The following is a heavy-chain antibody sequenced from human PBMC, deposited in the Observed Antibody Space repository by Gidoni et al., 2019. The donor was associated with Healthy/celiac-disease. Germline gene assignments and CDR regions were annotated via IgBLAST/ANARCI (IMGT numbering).Heavy chain of an antibody. Sequence: QVQLQQWGAGLLKPSETLSLTCAVYRGSFRGYYWCWFRQPPGKGLEWIGEINHSGNTNYNPSRKSRVTISVDTSKNQFSLKLSSVTAADTAVYYCARASGIAAAGWGYWGQGTLVTVSS. V-gene: IGHV4-34*01. CDR3: ARASGIAAAGWGY. CDR2: INHSGNT. CDR1: RGSFRGYY. J-gene: IGHJ4*02. D-gene: IGHD6-13*01.